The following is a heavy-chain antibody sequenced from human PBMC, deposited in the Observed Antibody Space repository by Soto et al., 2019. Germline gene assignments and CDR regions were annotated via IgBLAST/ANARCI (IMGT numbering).Heavy chain of an antibody. V-gene: IGHV4-59*11. Sequence: PSETLSLTYTVSGGSISPHFWTWILQPPGKGLEWIGYINYRGSTNYNPSLNNRVSISVDTSKNQLFLKLSSMTAADTAVYYCARNEVVFGWFDPWGQGALVTVSS. CDR2: INYRGST. CDR3: ARNEVVFGWFDP. J-gene: IGHJ5*02. D-gene: IGHD3-10*02. CDR1: GGSISPHF.